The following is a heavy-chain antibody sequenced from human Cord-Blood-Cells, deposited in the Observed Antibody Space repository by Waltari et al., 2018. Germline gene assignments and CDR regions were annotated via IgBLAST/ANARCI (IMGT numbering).Heavy chain of an antibody. Sequence: QVQLQQWGAGLLKPSETLSLTCAVYGGSFSGYYWSWIRQPPGKGLEWIGESNHSGSTNYNPSLKSRVTISVDTSKNQFSLKLSSVTAADTAVYYCARKRTSCYFDYWGQGTLVTVSS. CDR2: SNHSGST. V-gene: IGHV4-34*01. CDR3: ARKRTSCYFDY. D-gene: IGHD2-2*01. CDR1: GGSFSGYY. J-gene: IGHJ4*02.